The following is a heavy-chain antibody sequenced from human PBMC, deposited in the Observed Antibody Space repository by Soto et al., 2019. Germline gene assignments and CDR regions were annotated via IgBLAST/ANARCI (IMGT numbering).Heavy chain of an antibody. J-gene: IGHJ4*02. CDR2: ISGSDAGT. D-gene: IGHD2-2*01. V-gene: IGHV3-23*01. CDR1: GFTFSSHA. CDR3: TKDPCTRSSCYFAF. Sequence: EVQLLESGGGLVQPGGSLRLSCEASGFTFSSHAMSWVRQAPGKGLEWVSAISGSDAGTFDADSVRGRLTMSRDNSKNTLYLHMTSLRVEDTAIYYWTKDPCTRSSCYFAFWGQGSLVTVSS.